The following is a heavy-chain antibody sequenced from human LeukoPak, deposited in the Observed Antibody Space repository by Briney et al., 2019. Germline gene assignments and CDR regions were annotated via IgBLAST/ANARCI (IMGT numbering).Heavy chain of an antibody. V-gene: IGHV3-23*01. J-gene: IGHJ4*02. CDR3: AKGQGSSWYSPFDY. Sequence: GGSLRLSCAASGFTFSSYAMSWVRQAPGKGLEWVSGITGSGGTTHYADSVKGRFTISRDNSKNTLYLQMNSLRAEDTAVYYCAKGQGSSWYSPFDYWGQGTLVTVSS. CDR2: ITGSGGTT. CDR1: GFTFSSYA. D-gene: IGHD6-13*01.